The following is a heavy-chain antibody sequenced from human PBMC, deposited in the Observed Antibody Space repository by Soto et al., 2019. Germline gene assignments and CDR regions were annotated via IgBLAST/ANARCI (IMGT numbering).Heavy chain of an antibody. Sequence: ASVKVSCKASGYTFTSYYMHWVRQAPGQGLEWMGIINPSGGSTSYAQKFQGRVTMTRDTSTSTVYMELSSLRSEDTAVYYCARSGYSGYDYGLEGYYYYYYMDVWGKGTTVTVSS. V-gene: IGHV1-46*03. CDR2: INPSGGST. J-gene: IGHJ6*03. CDR1: GYTFTSYY. D-gene: IGHD5-12*01. CDR3: ARSGYSGYDYGLEGYYYYYYMDV.